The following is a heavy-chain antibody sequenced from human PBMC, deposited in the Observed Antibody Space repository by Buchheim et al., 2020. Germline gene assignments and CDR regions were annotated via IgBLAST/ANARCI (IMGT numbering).Heavy chain of an antibody. J-gene: IGHJ4*02. CDR2: ISSSSSTI. V-gene: IGHV3-48*01. D-gene: IGHD2-2*01. Sequence: EVQLVESGGGLVQPGGSLRLSCAASGFTFSSYSMNWVRQAPGKGLEWVSYISSSSSTIYYADSVKGRFTISRDHAKHYLYLQMNSLRAEDTAVYYCARGGARCSSTSCYLAYWGQGTL. CDR1: GFTFSSYS. CDR3: ARGGARCSSTSCYLAY.